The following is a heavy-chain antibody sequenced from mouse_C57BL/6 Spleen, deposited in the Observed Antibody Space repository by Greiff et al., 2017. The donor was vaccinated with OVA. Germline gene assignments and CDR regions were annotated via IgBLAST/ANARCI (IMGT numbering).Heavy chain of an antibody. CDR1: GFSLTSYG. V-gene: IGHV2-5*01. CDR2: IWRGGST. J-gene: IGHJ1*03. D-gene: IGHD2-3*01. CDR3: AKNSRYDGYWYFDV. Sequence: VQLQQSGPGLVQPSQSLSITCTVSGFSLTSYGVHWVRQSPGKGLEWLGVIWRGGSTDYNAAFMSRLSITKDNSKSQVFFKMNSLQADDTAIYYCAKNSRYDGYWYFDVWGTGTTVTVSS.